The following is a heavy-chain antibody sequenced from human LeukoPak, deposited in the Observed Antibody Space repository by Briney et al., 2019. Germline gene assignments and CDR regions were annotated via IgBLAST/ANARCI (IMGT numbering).Heavy chain of an antibody. CDR2: IYYSGST. D-gene: IGHD3-10*01. J-gene: IGHJ6*03. V-gene: IGHV4-39*01. CDR1: GGSISSSSYY. Sequence: SETLSLTCTVSGGSISSSSYYWGWIRQPPGKGLEWIGSIYYSGSTYYNPSLKSRVTISVDVSKNQFSLKLSSVTAADTAVYYCARFGFEYDVGSGIHFYYMDVWGTGTTVTVSS. CDR3: ARFGFEYDVGSGIHFYYMDV.